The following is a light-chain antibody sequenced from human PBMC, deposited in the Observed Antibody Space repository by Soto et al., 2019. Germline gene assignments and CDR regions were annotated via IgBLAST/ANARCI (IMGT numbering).Light chain of an antibody. J-gene: IGKJ3*01. CDR1: QSVSSY. V-gene: IGKV3-11*01. CDR2: DAS. Sequence: EIVLTQSPATLSLSPGERATLSCRASQSVSSYLAWYQQKPGQAPRLLIYDASNRANGIPARFSGSGSGTDFPLTISSLEPQDFAVYYCQQRSNWPLFTFGPGTKVDIK. CDR3: QQRSNWPLFT.